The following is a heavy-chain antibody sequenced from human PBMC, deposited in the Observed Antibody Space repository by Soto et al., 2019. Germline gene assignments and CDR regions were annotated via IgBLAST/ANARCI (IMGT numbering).Heavy chain of an antibody. V-gene: IGHV1-8*01. D-gene: IGHD3-10*01. J-gene: IGHJ6*02. CDR2: MNLNSGNT. Sequence: QVQLVQSWAEVKKPGASVKVSCKASGYTFNSYDINWVRQANGQGLELLGWMNLNSGNTGYAQKFKGRVTITRNTAISTANIALTSMRSEDTAVYYCARAAARRGSYYYYGMDVWGQGTTVTVS. CDR1: GYTFNSYD. CDR3: ARAAARRGSYYYYGMDV.